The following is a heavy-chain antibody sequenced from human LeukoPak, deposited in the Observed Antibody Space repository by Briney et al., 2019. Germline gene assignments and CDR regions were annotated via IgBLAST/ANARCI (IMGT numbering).Heavy chain of an antibody. J-gene: IGHJ4*02. D-gene: IGHD3-3*01. V-gene: IGHV3-48*01. CDR3: ARDHYDFWSGYYIFDY. Sequence: GGSLRLSCAASGFTFSSYSMNWVRQAPEKVLEWVSYISSSSSTIYYADSVKGRFTISRDNAKNSLYLQMNSLRAEDTAVYYCARDHYDFWSGYYIFDYWGQGTLVTVSS. CDR2: ISSSSSTI. CDR1: GFTFSSYS.